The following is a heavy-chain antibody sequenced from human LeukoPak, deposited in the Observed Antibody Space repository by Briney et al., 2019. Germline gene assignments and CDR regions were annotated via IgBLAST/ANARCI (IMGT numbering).Heavy chain of an antibody. CDR2: ISGSGGST. CDR1: RFTFSSYA. D-gene: IGHD3-3*01. Sequence: GGSLRLSCAASRFTFSSYAMSWVRPAPGKGVEWVSPISGSGGSTYYADSVKGRFTISRDNSKNTLYLQMNSLRVEDTAVYYCATGGGWDTSFGVVTHIDVWGKGTTVAVSS. CDR3: ATGGGWDTSFGVVTHIDV. V-gene: IGHV3-23*01. J-gene: IGHJ6*03.